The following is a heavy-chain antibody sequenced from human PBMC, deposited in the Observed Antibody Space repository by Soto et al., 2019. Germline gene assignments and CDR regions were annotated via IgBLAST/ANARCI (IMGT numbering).Heavy chain of an antibody. CDR1: GFTFSSYW. J-gene: IGHJ4*02. Sequence: VGSLRLSCAVSGFTFSSYWMHWVRQAPGKGLVWVSRIDSDGSSTNYADSVKGRFTISRDSAKNTLYLQMNSLRAEDTAVYYCATLNSYGSDYWGQGTLVTVSS. V-gene: IGHV3-74*01. CDR3: ATLNSYGSDY. D-gene: IGHD5-18*01. CDR2: IDSDGSST.